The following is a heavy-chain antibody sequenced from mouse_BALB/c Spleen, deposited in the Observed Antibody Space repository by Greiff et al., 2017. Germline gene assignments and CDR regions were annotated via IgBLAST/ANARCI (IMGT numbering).Heavy chain of an antibody. V-gene: IGHV1-69*02. CDR3: TRPNYGGFAY. Sequence: QVQLQQPGAELVRPGASVKLSCKASGYTFTSYWINWVKQRPGQGLEWLGNIYPSDSYTNYNQKFKDKATLTVDKSSSTAFMQLSSPTSEDSAVYYYTRPNYGGFAYWGQGTLVTVSA. CDR1: GYTFTSYW. J-gene: IGHJ3*01. D-gene: IGHD2-4*01. CDR2: IYPSDSYT.